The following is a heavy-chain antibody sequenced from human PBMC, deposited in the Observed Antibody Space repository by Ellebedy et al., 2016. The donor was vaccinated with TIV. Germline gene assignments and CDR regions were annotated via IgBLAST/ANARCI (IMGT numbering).Heavy chain of an antibody. Sequence: PGGSLRLSCSASGFTFSTYAMHWVRQAPGKGLEYVSVISGNGGTTYFADSVQGRFTISRANSKNTLYLQMSSLRSEDTAVYYCVKVLGFTSGRFPYFDFWGQGALVTVSS. V-gene: IGHV3-64D*06. J-gene: IGHJ4*02. CDR3: VKVLGFTSGRFPYFDF. D-gene: IGHD6-19*01. CDR2: ISGNGGTT. CDR1: GFTFSTYA.